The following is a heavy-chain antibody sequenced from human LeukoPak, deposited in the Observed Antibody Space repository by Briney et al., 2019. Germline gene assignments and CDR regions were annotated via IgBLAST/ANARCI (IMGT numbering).Heavy chain of an antibody. Sequence: GASVKVSCKASGYTFNSYGISWVRQPPGQGLEWVGWISAYNGKTNSAQKFQGRVTMTTHISTRTAYMELRSLRSDDTAVYYCAGDGARASWFDPWGQGTLVTVSS. V-gene: IGHV1-18*01. CDR3: AGDGARASWFDP. CDR1: GYTFNSYG. J-gene: IGHJ5*02. CDR2: ISAYNGKT. D-gene: IGHD3-16*01.